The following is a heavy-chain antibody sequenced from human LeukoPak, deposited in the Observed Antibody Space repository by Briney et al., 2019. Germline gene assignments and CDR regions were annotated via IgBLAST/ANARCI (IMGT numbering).Heavy chain of an antibody. D-gene: IGHD3-16*02. CDR1: GFTFSSYA. CDR3: AKGGRDYVWGSYRYYFDY. CDR2: ISGSGGST. V-gene: IGHV3-23*01. Sequence: GGSLRLSCAASGFTFSSYAMSWVRQAPGKGLEWVSAISGSGGSTYYADSVKGRFTISRDNSKNTLYLQMNSLRAEDTAVYYCAKGGRDYVWGSYRYYFDYWGQGTLVTVSS. J-gene: IGHJ4*02.